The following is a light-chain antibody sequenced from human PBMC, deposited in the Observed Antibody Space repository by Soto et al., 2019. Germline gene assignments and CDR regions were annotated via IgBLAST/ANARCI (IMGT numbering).Light chain of an antibody. CDR3: SSYGGSNNFVV. Sequence: QSVLTQPPSASGSPGQSGTISCTGTSSDIGGNNFVSWYQHHPGKAPKLMLYDVIKRPSGVPARFSGSKSGNTASLTVSGLQAEDEADYYCSSYGGSNNFVVFGGGTKLTVL. J-gene: IGLJ2*01. V-gene: IGLV2-8*01. CDR2: DVI. CDR1: SSDIGGNNF.